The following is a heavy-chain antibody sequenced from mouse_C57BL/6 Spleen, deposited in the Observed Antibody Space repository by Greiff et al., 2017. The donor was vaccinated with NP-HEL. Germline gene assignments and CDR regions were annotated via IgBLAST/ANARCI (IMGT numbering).Heavy chain of an antibody. CDR3: ARSRDGYYFYAMDY. CDR1: GYAFTNYL. J-gene: IGHJ4*01. Sequence: VQLQQSGAELVRPGTSVKVSCKASGYAFTNYLIEWVKQRPGQGLEWIGVINPGSGGTNYNEKFKGKATLTADKSPSTAYMQLSSLTSEDSAVYFCARSRDGYYFYAMDYWGQGTSVTVSS. V-gene: IGHV1-54*01. CDR2: INPGSGGT. D-gene: IGHD2-3*01.